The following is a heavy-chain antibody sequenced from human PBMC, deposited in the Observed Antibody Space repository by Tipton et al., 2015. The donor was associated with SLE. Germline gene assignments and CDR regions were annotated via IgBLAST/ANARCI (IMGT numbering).Heavy chain of an antibody. CDR2: ISSTSSYT. CDR3: ARDGRGDYPKGVMDV. D-gene: IGHD4-17*01. V-gene: IGHV3-21*01. CDR1: GFTFNRYW. J-gene: IGHJ6*03. Sequence: SLRLSCAASGFTFNRYWMHWVRQAPGKGLMWVSFISSTSSYTFYADSVKGRFTISRDNAKNSLFLQMNSLRAEDTAVYYCARDGRGDYPKGVMDVWGKGTTVIVSS.